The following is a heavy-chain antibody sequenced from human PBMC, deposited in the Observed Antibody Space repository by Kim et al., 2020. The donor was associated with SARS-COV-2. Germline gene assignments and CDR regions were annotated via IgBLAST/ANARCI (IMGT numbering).Heavy chain of an antibody. D-gene: IGHD2-8*02. CDR3: AKEARSCTGGVCLGYFLMWAVGH. Sequence: GGSLRLSCAASGFTFSSYGMHWVRQAPGKGLAWVAVIWYDGSNKYYADSVKGRFTISRDNSKNTLYLQMNSLRAEDTAVYYCAKEARSCTGGVCLGYFLMWAVGHWGQGTRVTVSS. V-gene: IGHV3-33*06. CDR2: IWYDGSNK. CDR1: GFTFSSYG. J-gene: IGHJ4*02.